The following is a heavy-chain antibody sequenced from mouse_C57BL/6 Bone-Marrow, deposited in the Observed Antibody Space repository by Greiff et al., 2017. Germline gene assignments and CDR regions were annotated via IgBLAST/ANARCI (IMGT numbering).Heavy chain of an antibody. V-gene: IGHV1-55*01. CDR2: IYPGSGST. Sequence: QVQLQQPGAELVKPGASVKMSCKASGYTFTSYWITWVKQRPGQGLEWIGDIYPGSGSTNYNEKFKSKATLTVDTSSSTAYMQLSSLTSEDSAVYYCARGVVALRYFDVWGTGTTVTVSS. J-gene: IGHJ1*03. CDR1: GYTFTSYW. CDR3: ARGVVALRYFDV. D-gene: IGHD1-1*01.